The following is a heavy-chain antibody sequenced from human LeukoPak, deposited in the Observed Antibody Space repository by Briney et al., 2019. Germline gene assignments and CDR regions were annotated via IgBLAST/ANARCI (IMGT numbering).Heavy chain of an antibody. D-gene: IGHD3-3*01. J-gene: IGHJ4*02. V-gene: IGHV4-34*01. CDR1: GGSFSGYY. CDR3: ARSTNYDFWSLY. CDR2: INHSGST. Sequence: SETLSLTCAVYGGSFSGYYWSWIRQPPGKGLVWIGEINHSGSTNYNPSLKSRVTISVDTSKNQFSLKLSSVTAADTAVYYCARSTNYDFWSLYWGQGTLVTVSS.